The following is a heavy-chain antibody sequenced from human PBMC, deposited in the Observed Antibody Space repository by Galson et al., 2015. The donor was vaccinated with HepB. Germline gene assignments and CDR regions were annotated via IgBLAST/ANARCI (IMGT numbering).Heavy chain of an antibody. CDR2: IDPSDSYT. CDR3: AREGPIVGTNHLDDDY. V-gene: IGHV5-10-1*01. D-gene: IGHD1-26*01. Sequence: QSGAEVTKPGESLRISCKGSGSSFTSYWISWVRQMPGKGLEWMGRIDPSDSYTNYSPSFQGHVTISADKSISTAYLQWSSLKASDTAMYYCAREGPIVGTNHLDDDYWRQGTLVTVSS. CDR1: GSSFTSYW. J-gene: IGHJ4*02.